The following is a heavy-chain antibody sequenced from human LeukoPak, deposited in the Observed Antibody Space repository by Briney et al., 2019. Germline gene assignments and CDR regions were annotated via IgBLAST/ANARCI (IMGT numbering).Heavy chain of an antibody. Sequence: ASVKVSCKASGYTSTAYYMHWVRQAPGQGLEWLGWINPDTGGTNYAPKFQGRVTMTRDTSISTAYMELSRLRFDDTAVYYCARDDSFQFDYWGQGTLVTVSS. CDR3: ARDDSFQFDY. CDR1: GYTSTAYY. V-gene: IGHV1-2*02. CDR2: INPDTGGT. J-gene: IGHJ4*02. D-gene: IGHD5-18*01.